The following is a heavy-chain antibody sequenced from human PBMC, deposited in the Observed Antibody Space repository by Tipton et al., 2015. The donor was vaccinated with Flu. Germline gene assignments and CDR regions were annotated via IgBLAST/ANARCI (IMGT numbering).Heavy chain of an antibody. D-gene: IGHD3-22*01. CDR1: GGSISSSSYY. V-gene: IGHV4-39*07. CDR3: ARDLGGSYYGSSGYYSFDY. CDR2: IYYSGST. Sequence: TLSLTCTVSGGSISSSSYYWGWIRQPPGKGLEWIGSIYYSGSTYYNPSLKSRVTISVDTSKNQFSLKLSPVTAADTAVYYCARDLGGSYYGSSGYYSFDYWGQGTLVTVSS. J-gene: IGHJ4*02.